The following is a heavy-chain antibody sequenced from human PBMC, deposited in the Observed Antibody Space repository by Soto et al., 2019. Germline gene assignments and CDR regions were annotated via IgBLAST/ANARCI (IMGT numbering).Heavy chain of an antibody. D-gene: IGHD6-6*01. CDR3: AKPIRIAARPGRFGNYYYDMDV. CDR2: ISYDGSNK. V-gene: IGHV3-30*18. CDR1: GFTFSSYG. Sequence: PGGSLRLSCAASGFTFSSYGMHWVRQVPGKGLEWVAVISYDGSNKYYADSVKGRFTISRDNSKNTLYLQMNSLRAEDTAVYYCAKPIRIAARPGRFGNYYYDMDVWGQGTTVTVSS. J-gene: IGHJ6*02.